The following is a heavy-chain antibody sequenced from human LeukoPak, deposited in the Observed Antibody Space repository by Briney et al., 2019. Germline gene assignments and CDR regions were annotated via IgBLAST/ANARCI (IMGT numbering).Heavy chain of an antibody. CDR3: ARGWYYYFDY. D-gene: IGHD6-19*01. Sequence: SQTLSLTCAISGHTLSSSTATWNWIRQSPSRGLEWLGTTYFRSKWYHDYAVSVKSRITINPDTSKNQFSLQLSSATPEDTAVYYCARGWYYYFDYWGQGSLVTVSS. V-gene: IGHV6-1*01. CDR2: TYFRSKWYH. J-gene: IGHJ4*02. CDR1: GHTLSSSTAT.